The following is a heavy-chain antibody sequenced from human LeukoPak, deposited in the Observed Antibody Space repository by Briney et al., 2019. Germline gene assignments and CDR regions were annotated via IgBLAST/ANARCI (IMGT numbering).Heavy chain of an antibody. Sequence: ASLKVSCKPSVYTFTNYAMHWVRQAPGQALEWMGWINAKSGDTKYAQKFQARVTMTRDTSITTTYMEVSRLSSDDTAVYYCARQNTGQLDYWGQGTLVTVSS. V-gene: IGHV1-2*02. CDR1: VYTFTNYA. D-gene: IGHD2-8*02. CDR2: INAKSGDT. J-gene: IGHJ4*02. CDR3: ARQNTGQLDY.